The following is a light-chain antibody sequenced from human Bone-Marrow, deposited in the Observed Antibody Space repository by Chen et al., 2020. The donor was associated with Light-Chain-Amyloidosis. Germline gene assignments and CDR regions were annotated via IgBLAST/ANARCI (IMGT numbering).Light chain of an antibody. CDR2: DDS. CDR3: QVWDRSSDRPV. J-gene: IGLJ3*02. Sequence: SYVLTQPSSVSVAPGQTATIACGGNNIGSTSVHWYQQTPGQAPLLVVYDDSDRPSGIPERLSGSNAGNTPTLTNSRVDAGDEADYYCQVWDRSSDRPVFGGGTKLTVL. CDR1: NIGSTS. V-gene: IGLV3-21*02.